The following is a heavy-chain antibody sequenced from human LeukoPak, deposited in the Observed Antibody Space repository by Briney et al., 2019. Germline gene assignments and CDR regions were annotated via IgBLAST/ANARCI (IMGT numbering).Heavy chain of an antibody. CDR3: ARHTDIVVVVAATGDAFDI. J-gene: IGHJ3*02. Sequence: HGESLKISCQASGYSFTSYWISWVRQLPGKGLEWMGRIDPSDSYTNYSPSFQGHVTISADKSISTAYLQWSSLKASDTAMYYCARHTDIVVVVAATGDAFDIWGQGTMVTVSS. V-gene: IGHV5-10-1*01. CDR2: IDPSDSYT. CDR1: GYSFTSYW. D-gene: IGHD2-15*01.